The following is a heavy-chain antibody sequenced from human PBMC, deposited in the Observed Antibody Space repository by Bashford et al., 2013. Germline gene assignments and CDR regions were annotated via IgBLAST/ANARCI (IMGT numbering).Heavy chain of an antibody. CDR1: GFSLLTSGTR. CDR3: VHSHWQLVHNWFDP. D-gene: IGHD1-1*01. Sequence: SGPTLVKPTQTLTLTCSFSGFSLLTSGTRVSWIRHPPGKALEWLAQVDWDDVKHYKPSLRNRLSITKDISKNQVVLMVTNMDPVDTATYYCVHSHWQLVHNWFDPWGQGSLVTVSS. CDR2: VDWDDVK. J-gene: IGHJ5*02. V-gene: IGHV2-5*08.